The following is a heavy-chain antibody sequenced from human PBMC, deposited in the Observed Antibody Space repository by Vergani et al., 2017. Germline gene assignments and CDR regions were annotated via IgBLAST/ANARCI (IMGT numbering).Heavy chain of an antibody. CDR1: GGTFSSYT. CDR2: IIPILGIA. D-gene: IGHD6-13*01. V-gene: IGHV1-69*08. CDR3: ARDREYSSSWYYFDY. Sequence: QVQLVQSGAEVKKPGSSVKVSCKASGGTFSSYTISWVRQAPGQGLEWMGRIIPILGIANYAQKFQGRVTITADKSTSTAYMELSSLRSEDTAVYYCARDREYSSSWYYFDYWGQGTLVIVSS. J-gene: IGHJ4*02.